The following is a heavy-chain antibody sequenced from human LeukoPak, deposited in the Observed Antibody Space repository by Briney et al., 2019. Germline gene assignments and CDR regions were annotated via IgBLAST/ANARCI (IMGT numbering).Heavy chain of an antibody. Sequence: SETLSLTCTVSDDSISSYYWSWIRQPPGKGLEWIGYIYYNGNTNYNPSLKSRVTISIDTSKNQFALKLSSVTAADTAVYYCARGLRSSSWWFDPCGQGTLVTVSS. J-gene: IGHJ5*02. D-gene: IGHD6-13*01. CDR1: DDSISSYY. CDR3: ARGLRSSSWWFDP. CDR2: IYYNGNT. V-gene: IGHV4-59*01.